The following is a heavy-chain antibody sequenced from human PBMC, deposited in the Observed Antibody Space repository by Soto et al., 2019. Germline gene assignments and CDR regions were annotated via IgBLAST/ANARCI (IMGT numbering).Heavy chain of an antibody. V-gene: IGHV3-74*03. D-gene: IGHD3-22*01. CDR3: AREVHDSSGYYEDY. CDR1: GFTFSRHW. CDR2: INFDGSST. Sequence: PGGSLRLSCAASGFTFSRHWMHWVRQDPGKGLVWVSRINFDGSSTTYADSVKGRFTISRDNSKNTLYLHMNSLRVEDTAVYYCAREVHDSSGYYEDYWGQGTLVTVSS. J-gene: IGHJ4*02.